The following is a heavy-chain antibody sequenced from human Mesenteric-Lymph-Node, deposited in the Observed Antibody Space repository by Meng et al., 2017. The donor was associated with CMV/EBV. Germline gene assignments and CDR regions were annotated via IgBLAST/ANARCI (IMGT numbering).Heavy chain of an antibody. CDR1: GFTFSDSA. V-gene: IGHV3-73*01. CDR2: IRSKGNSQAT. J-gene: IGHJ5*02. CDR3: ARHYLDWGTPCLDT. D-gene: IGHD3-16*01. Sequence: GESLKISCVASGFTFSDSAAHWVRQASGKGLEWLGRIRSKGNSQATEYAASVKGRFTISSDDSQNTAYLQMDSLQSEDTAVYYCARHYLDWGTPCLDTWGQGTLVTVSS.